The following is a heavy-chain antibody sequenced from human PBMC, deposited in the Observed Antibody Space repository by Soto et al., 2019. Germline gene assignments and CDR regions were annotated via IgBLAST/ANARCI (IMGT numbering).Heavy chain of an antibody. Sequence: ASVKVSCKASGYTFTIYDINWVRQATGQGLEWMGWMNPNSGNTGYAQKFQGRVTMTRNTSISTAYMELSSLRSEDTAVYYCATPSGYDSGAFDIWGQGTMVTVSS. V-gene: IGHV1-8*01. D-gene: IGHD5-12*01. CDR2: MNPNSGNT. CDR3: ATPSGYDSGAFDI. J-gene: IGHJ3*02. CDR1: GYTFTIYD.